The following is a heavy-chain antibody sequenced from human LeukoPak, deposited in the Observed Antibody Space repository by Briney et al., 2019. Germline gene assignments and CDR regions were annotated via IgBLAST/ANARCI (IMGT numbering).Heavy chain of an antibody. Sequence: SETLSLTCTVSGVSISSSSYYWGWIRQPPGKGLEWIGSIYYSGSTYYNPSLKSRVTISVDTSKNQFSLKLSSVTAADTAVYYCATLRDGYNLIFDYWGQGTLVTVSS. D-gene: IGHD5-24*01. V-gene: IGHV4-39*01. CDR2: IYYSGST. CDR3: ATLRDGYNLIFDY. CDR1: GVSISSSSYY. J-gene: IGHJ4*02.